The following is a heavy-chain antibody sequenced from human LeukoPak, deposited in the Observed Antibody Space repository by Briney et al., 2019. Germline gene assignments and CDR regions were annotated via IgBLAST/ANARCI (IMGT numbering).Heavy chain of an antibody. CDR2: INTSGGST. CDR1: GYTFTTYY. J-gene: IGHJ4*02. CDR3: ARGRGSGTYSARDFDY. Sequence: ASVKVSCKASGYTFTTYYMHWVRQAPGQGLEWMGVINTSGGSTSYAQRFQGRVTMTRDTSTSTVYMELSSLRSEDTAVYHCARGRGSGTYSARDFDYWGQGTLVTASS. V-gene: IGHV1-46*01. D-gene: IGHD3-10*01.